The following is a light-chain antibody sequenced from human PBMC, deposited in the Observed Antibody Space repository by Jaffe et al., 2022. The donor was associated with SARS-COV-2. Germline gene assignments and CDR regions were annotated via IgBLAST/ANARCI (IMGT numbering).Light chain of an antibody. V-gene: IGLV1-40*01. CDR3: QSYDSSLSGSV. CDR2: GNN. Sequence: QSVLTQPPSVSGAPGQRVTISCTGSSANIGAGYDVQWYQQLPGTAPKLLIYGNNNRPSGVPDRFSGSKSGTSASLAITGLQAEDEADYYCQSYDSSLSGSVFGGGTKLTVL. CDR1: SANIGAGYD. J-gene: IGLJ3*02.